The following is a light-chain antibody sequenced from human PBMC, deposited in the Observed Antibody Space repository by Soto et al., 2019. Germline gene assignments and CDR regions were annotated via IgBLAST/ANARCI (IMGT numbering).Light chain of an antibody. CDR1: QSVSNSY. J-gene: IGKJ5*01. Sequence: FPWTPSLSPREKCTPSWRASQSVSNSYLAWYQQKPGQAPRLLMYGASNRATGIPDRFSGSGSETDFTLTISRLEPEDFAVYYCQQYGTTRITFGQGTRLEIK. CDR3: QQYGTTRIT. CDR2: GAS. V-gene: IGKV3-20*01.